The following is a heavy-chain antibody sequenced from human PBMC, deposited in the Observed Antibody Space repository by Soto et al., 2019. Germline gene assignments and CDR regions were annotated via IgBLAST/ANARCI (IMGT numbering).Heavy chain of an antibody. Sequence: QVQLVQSGAEVKKPGSSVKVSCKASAGTFSSYAISWVRPAPGQGLEWMGGIITIFGTANYAQKFQGRVTITADESTSTAYTELSSLRSEDTAVYYCARGSYGGNYNWFDPWGQGTLVTVSA. V-gene: IGHV1-69*12. CDR1: AGTFSSYA. D-gene: IGHD4-17*01. J-gene: IGHJ5*02. CDR2: IITIFGTA. CDR3: ARGSYGGNYNWFDP.